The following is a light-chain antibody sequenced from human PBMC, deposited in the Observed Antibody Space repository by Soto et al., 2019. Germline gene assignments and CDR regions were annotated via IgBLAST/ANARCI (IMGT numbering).Light chain of an antibody. V-gene: IGKV3-20*01. CDR3: QQQGT. CDR2: AAS. J-gene: IGKJ2*01. Sequence: EIVWTQSPGTLYLSPGEIATLSCRASRSLSSSYVVWYQQKPGQAPRLLIYAASRRATGIPDRFSGSGSATEYTLTISRLEPEDFAVYYCQQQGTFGQGTKLEIK. CDR1: RSLSSSY.